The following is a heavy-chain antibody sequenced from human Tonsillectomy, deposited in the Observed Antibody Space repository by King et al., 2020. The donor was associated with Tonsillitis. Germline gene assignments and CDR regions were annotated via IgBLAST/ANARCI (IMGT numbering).Heavy chain of an antibody. D-gene: IGHD3-22*01. V-gene: IGHV3-21*01. CDR2: ISSSSSYI. CDR3: ARDYYDSSGYPYYFDY. Sequence: VQLVESGGGLVKPGGSLRLSCAASGFTFSSYSMNWVRQAPGKGLEWVSSISSSSSYIYYADSVKGRFTSSRDNAKNSLYLQMNSLRAEDTAVYYCARDYYDSSGYPYYFDYWGQGTLVTVSS. J-gene: IGHJ4*02. CDR1: GFTFSSYS.